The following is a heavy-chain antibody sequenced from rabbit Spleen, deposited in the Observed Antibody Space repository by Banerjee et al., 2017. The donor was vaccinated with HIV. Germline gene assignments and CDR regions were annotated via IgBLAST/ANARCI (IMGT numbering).Heavy chain of an antibody. D-gene: IGHD8-1*01. J-gene: IGHJ6*01. CDR3: ARDTGTSFSTYGMDL. V-gene: IGHV1S45*01. CDR1: GFSFNSGYD. Sequence: QEQLKESGGGLVQPGGSLTLTCKASGFSFNSGYDMCWVRQAPGKGLEWVACAYAGNSGSTYSATWAKGRFTISKTSSTTVTLQMTSLTAADTATYFCARDTGTSFSTYGMDLWGPGTLVTVS. CDR2: AYAGNSGST.